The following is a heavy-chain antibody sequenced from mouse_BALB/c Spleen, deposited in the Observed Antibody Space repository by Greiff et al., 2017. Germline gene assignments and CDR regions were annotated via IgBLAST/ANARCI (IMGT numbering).Heavy chain of an antibody. D-gene: IGHD1-2*01. CDR2: IDPANGNT. V-gene: IGHV14-3*02. CDR1: GFNIKDTY. J-gene: IGHJ4*01. Sequence: EVQLHQSGAELVKPGASVKLSCTASGFNIKDTYMHWVKQRPEQGLEWIGRIDPANGNTKYDPKFQGKATITADTSSNTAYLQLSSLTSEDTAVYYCARPSSITTGGMDYWGQGTSVTVSS. CDR3: ARPSSITTGGMDY.